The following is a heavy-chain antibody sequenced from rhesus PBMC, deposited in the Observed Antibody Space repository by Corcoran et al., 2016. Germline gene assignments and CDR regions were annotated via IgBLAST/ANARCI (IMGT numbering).Heavy chain of an antibody. CDR2: ITSPGTTT. CDR1: GSSVNAYA. Sequence: VQLVETGGDLVQPGGSLRRSCEASGSSVNAYAMSGVRLAPGKSLDWLSGITSPGTTTYYADSVKGRFTISRDNSNSILYLQMNSLRPEDTAVYFCAKGGPRTVAAVSLDVWGRGVRVTVSS. J-gene: IGHJ5-2*02. CDR3: AKGGPRTVAAVSLDV. D-gene: IGHD6-31*01. V-gene: IGHV3S5*01.